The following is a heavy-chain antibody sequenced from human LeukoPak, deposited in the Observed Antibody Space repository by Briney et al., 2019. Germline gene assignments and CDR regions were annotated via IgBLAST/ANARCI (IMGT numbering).Heavy chain of an antibody. CDR1: GFTFSLYG. Sequence: GRSLRLSCAASGFTFSLYGMHWVRQAPGKGLEWVALMSNDGSKTYYADSVKGRFTISRDNSKNTVYLQVSSLRADDTAVYYCAKDSRGANFGDFDYWGQGTLVTVPS. D-gene: IGHD3-10*01. J-gene: IGHJ4*02. V-gene: IGHV3-33*06. CDR3: AKDSRGANFGDFDY. CDR2: MSNDGSKT.